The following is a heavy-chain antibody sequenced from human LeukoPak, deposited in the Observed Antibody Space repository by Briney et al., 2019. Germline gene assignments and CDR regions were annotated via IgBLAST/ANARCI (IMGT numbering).Heavy chain of an antibody. D-gene: IGHD2-2*02. CDR1: GGTFSSYA. CDR2: IIPIFGTA. V-gene: IGHV1-69*13. J-gene: IGHJ3*02. Sequence: SVKVSCKASGGTFSSYAISWERQAPGQGLEWMGGIIPIFGTANYAQKFQGRVTITADESTSTAYMELSSLRSEDTAVYYCAREAYCSSTSCYTLAFDIWGQGTMVTVSS. CDR3: AREAYCSSTSCYTLAFDI.